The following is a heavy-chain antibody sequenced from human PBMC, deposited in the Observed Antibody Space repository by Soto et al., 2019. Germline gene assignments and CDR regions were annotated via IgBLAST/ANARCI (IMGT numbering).Heavy chain of an antibody. Sequence: SETLSLTCTVSGGSISSSSYYWGWIRQPPGKGLEWIGNVFYSGSTYYKSSLKSRVTISVDTSKNHFSLRLSSVTAADTAMYYCARLTHNSGYSYGYDSWGQGTLVTVS. D-gene: IGHD5-18*01. CDR3: ARLTHNSGYSYGYDS. V-gene: IGHV4-39*02. CDR1: GGSISSSSYY. CDR2: VFYSGST. J-gene: IGHJ4*02.